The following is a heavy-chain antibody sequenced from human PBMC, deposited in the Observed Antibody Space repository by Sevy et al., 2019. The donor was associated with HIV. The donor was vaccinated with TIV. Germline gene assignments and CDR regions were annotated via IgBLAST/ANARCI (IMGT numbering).Heavy chain of an antibody. J-gene: IGHJ5*02. CDR2: INGDGSST. CDR1: GFTFSSYW. Sequence: GGSLRLSCAASGFTFSSYWMHWVRQAPGKGLVWVSRINGDGSSTTYADSVKGRFTISRDNAKNTLYLQMNSLRAEDTAVYYCAKTSLGLWWGWFDPWGQGTLVTVSS. D-gene: IGHD2-21*01. V-gene: IGHV3-74*01. CDR3: AKTSLGLWWGWFDP.